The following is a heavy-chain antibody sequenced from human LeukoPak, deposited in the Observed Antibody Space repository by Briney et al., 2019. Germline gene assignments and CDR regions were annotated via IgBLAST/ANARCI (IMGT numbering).Heavy chain of an antibody. J-gene: IGHJ4*02. CDR3: AKGGWYYFDY. CDR1: GFTFSSYG. V-gene: IGHV3-30*18. Sequence: PGRSLRLSCAASGFTFSSYGMHWVRQAPGKGLEWVAVISYDGSNKYYADSVKGRFTISRDNSKNTLYAQMNSLRAEDTAVYYCAKGGWYYFDYWGQGTLVTVSS. CDR2: ISYDGSNK. D-gene: IGHD6-19*01.